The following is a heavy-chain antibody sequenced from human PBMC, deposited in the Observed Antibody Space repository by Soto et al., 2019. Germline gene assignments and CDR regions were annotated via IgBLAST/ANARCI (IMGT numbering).Heavy chain of an antibody. CDR1: GGSVSSGNYH. CDR2: ISHSGNT. CDR3: AREENPLARYGGDLDY. V-gene: IGHV4-61*03. Sequence: SETLSLTCTVSGGSVSSGNYHWSWIRHPPGKGLEWIGHISHSGNTHYNPSLKSRVTISVDTSKNHFTLTLISTTAADTAMYYCAREENPLARYGGDLDYWGQGTLVTVSS. J-gene: IGHJ4*02. D-gene: IGHD3-16*01.